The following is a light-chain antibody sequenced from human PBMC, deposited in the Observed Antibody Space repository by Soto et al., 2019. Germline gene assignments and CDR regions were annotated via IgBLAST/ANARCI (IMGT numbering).Light chain of an antibody. V-gene: IGLV2-14*03. J-gene: IGLJ1*01. Sequence: QSALTQPASVSGSPGQSITISCTGTSSDVGGYNYVSWYQQHPGKAPKLMIYYVSHRPSGVSNRFSGSKSGNTASLTISGLQAEDEADYYCSSYTGSSADVFGTGTKVTVL. CDR3: SSYTGSSADV. CDR1: SSDVGGYNY. CDR2: YVS.